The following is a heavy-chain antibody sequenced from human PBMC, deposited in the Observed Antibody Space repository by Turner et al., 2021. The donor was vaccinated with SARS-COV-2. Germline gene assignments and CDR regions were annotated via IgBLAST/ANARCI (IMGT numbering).Heavy chain of an antibody. D-gene: IGHD3-22*01. CDR3: AKADRIMIVVVITLFDY. J-gene: IGHJ4*02. CDR2: IRGSGGSK. V-gene: IGHV3-23*01. Sequence: VPLLESGGCLVQPGGSLRLSCAASGFTFGSYAMSWVRQAPGKGLAWGIAIRGSGGSKYYADSVKGRFTISRDNSKNTLYLQMNSLRAEDTAVYYCAKADRIMIVVVITLFDYWGQGTLVTVSS. CDR1: GFTFGSYA.